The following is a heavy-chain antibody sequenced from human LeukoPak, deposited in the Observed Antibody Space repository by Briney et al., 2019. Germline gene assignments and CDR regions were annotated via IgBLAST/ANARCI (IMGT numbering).Heavy chain of an antibody. CDR1: GYTLTSYG. CDR3: ARVQRMYSSGWFDY. J-gene: IGHJ4*02. CDR2: ISAYSLNT. V-gene: IGHV1-18*01. Sequence: GASVKVSCKASGYTLTSYGISWVRQAPGQGLEWMGWISAYSLNTNYAQNFQGRVTMTTDTSTSTAYMELRSLRSDDTAVYYCARVQRMYSSGWFDYWGQGTLVTVSS. D-gene: IGHD6-19*01.